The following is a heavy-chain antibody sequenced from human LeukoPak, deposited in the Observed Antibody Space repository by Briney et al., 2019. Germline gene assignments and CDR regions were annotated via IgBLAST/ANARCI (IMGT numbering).Heavy chain of an antibody. CDR2: IWYDATNK. D-gene: IGHD4-17*01. CDR3: ARASTTVPNLLDN. V-gene: IGHV3-33*01. Sequence: GGSLRLSCAASGFTFRSYGMHWVRQAPGKGLEWVAVIWYDATNKYYGDSVKGRFTISRDNSKNALHLQMNSLRAEDTAVYYCARASTTVPNLLDNWGQGTLVTVSS. CDR1: GFTFRSYG. J-gene: IGHJ4*02.